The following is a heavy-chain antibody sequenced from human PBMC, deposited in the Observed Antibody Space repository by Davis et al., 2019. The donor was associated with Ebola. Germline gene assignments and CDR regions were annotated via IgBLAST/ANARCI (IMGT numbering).Heavy chain of an antibody. J-gene: IGHJ6*02. CDR3: ARAAVTLHYYYYYGMDV. CDR2: IYYSGST. Sequence: SETLSLTCTVSGGSVSSGSYYWSWIRQPPEKGLEWVGYIYYSGSTNYNPSLKSRVTISVDTSKNQFSLKLSSVTAADTAVYYCARAAVTLHYYYYYGMDVWGQGTTVTVSS. V-gene: IGHV4-61*01. CDR1: GGSVSSGSYY. D-gene: IGHD4-11*01.